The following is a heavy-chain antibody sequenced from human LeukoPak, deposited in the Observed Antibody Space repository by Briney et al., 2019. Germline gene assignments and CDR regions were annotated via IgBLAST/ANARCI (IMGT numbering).Heavy chain of an antibody. V-gene: IGHV3-7*01. CDR3: VRDGYNYGGSDY. Sequence: GGSLRLSCVASGFSFSSFWMSWVRQAPGKGLEWVAKIIQDGSEKYYVDSVKGRFTISRDNSKNTLYLQMNSLTAEDTAVYYCVRDGYNYGGSDYWGRGTLVTVSS. D-gene: IGHD5-24*01. CDR1: GFSFSSFW. CDR2: IIQDGSEK. J-gene: IGHJ4*02.